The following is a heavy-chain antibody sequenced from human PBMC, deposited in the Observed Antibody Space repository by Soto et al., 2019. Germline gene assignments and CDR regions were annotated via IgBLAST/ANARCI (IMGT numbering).Heavy chain of an antibody. Sequence: QVQLQESGPGLVKPSQTLSLTCTVSGGSISSGDYYCTWIRQLPGKGLEWIGYIYNSGNTQYNPSLTSRVTMSIDSSTNQYALILTSVTAADTAVYYCASQVTFAFDYWGQGTLVTVSS. J-gene: IGHJ4*02. CDR1: GGSISSGDYY. D-gene: IGHD2-21*02. CDR3: ASQVTFAFDY. CDR2: IYNSGNT. V-gene: IGHV4-31*03.